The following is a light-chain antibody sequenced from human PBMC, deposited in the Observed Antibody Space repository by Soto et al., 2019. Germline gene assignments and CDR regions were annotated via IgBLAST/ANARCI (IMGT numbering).Light chain of an antibody. CDR3: QSFDTRLNSVV. Sequence: QSMVTQPPSASGALGQRVTISCTGSSSNIGAGYDVHWYQQFPGSAPRLPIFSNNNRPSGVPDRFSGSKSGTSASLDISGLQADDEADYYCQSFDTRLNSVVFGGGTKVTVL. V-gene: IGLV1-40*01. CDR1: SSNIGAGYD. CDR2: SNN. J-gene: IGLJ2*01.